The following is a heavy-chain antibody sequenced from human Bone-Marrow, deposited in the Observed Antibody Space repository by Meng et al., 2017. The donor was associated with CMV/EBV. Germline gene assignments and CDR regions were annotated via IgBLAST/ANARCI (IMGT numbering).Heavy chain of an antibody. CDR1: GYTFTGYY. CDR2: INPNSGGT. CDR3: ARAIVREIILSGWDS. D-gene: IGHD3-10*01. J-gene: IGHJ4*02. V-gene: IGHV1-2*02. Sequence: ASVKVSCKASGYTFTGYYMHWVRQAPGQGLEWMGWINPNSGGTNSAQKFQGRVTMTRDTSISTAYMELSRLRSDDTAVYYWARAIVREIILSGWDSWGQGTLVTVS.